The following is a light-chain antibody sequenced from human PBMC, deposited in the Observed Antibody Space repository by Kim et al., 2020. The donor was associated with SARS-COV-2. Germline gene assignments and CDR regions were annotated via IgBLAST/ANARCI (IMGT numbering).Light chain of an antibody. CDR3: SSYTSSSTYV. V-gene: IGLV2-14*03. CDR1: SSDVGGYKY. Sequence: GQSITIYCTGTSSDVGGYKYVSWYQQHPGEAPKLMIYDVSNRPSGVSNRFSGSKSGNTASLTISGLQAEDEADYYCSSYTSSSTYVFGTGTKVTVL. CDR2: DVS. J-gene: IGLJ1*01.